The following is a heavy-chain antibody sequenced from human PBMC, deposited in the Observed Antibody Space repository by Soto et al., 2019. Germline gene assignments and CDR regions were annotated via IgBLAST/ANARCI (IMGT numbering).Heavy chain of an antibody. Sequence: PGGSLRFSCAASGFTVCSNYMSWVRQAPGKGLEWVSVIYSGGSTYYADSVKGRFTISRDNSKNTLYLQMNSLRAEDTAVYYCAKLSSSAAAHYYYHYGMDVWGQGTTVTVSS. D-gene: IGHD2-2*01. V-gene: IGHV3-53*01. J-gene: IGHJ6*02. CDR2: IYSGGST. CDR3: AKLSSSAAAHYYYHYGMDV. CDR1: GFTVCSNY.